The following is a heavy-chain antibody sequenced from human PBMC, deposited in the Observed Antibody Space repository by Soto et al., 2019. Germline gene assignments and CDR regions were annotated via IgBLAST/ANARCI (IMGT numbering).Heavy chain of an antibody. CDR1: GGSISSSSYY. V-gene: IGHV4-39*01. D-gene: IGHD3-10*01. Sequence: PSETLSLTCTVSGGSISSSSYYWGWIRQPPGKGLEWIGSIYYSGSTYYNPSLKSRVTISVDTSKNKFSLKLSSVTAADTAVYYCARQTMVRGLLNWFDPWGQGTLVTVSS. CDR2: IYYSGST. CDR3: ARQTMVRGLLNWFDP. J-gene: IGHJ5*02.